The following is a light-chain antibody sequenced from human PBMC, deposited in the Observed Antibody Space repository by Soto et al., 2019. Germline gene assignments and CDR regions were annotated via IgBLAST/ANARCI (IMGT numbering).Light chain of an antibody. CDR1: QSVSSH. CDR2: SAS. J-gene: IGKJ4*01. V-gene: IGKV3-20*01. CDR3: QQYGSSPPLT. Sequence: EIVLTQSPGTLSLSPGERATLSCRASQSVSSHLAWYQQKPGQAPRLLIYSASSRATGIPDRFSGSGSGTAFTLTISRLEPEDFAVYYCQQYGSSPPLTFGGGTKVEIK.